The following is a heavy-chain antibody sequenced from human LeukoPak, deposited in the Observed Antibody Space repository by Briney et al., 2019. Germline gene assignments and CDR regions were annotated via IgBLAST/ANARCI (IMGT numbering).Heavy chain of an antibody. CDR1: GSTFSSYS. V-gene: IGHV3-21*01. J-gene: IGHJ6*02. D-gene: IGHD2-15*01. CDR3: ARDRVVVAATSYYYGMDV. Sequence: GGSLRLSCAASGSTFSSYSMNWVRQAPGKGLEWVSSISSSSSYIYYADSVKGRFTISRDNAKNSLYLQMNSLRAEDTAVYYCARDRVVVAATSYYYGMDVWGQGTTVTVSS. CDR2: ISSSSSYI.